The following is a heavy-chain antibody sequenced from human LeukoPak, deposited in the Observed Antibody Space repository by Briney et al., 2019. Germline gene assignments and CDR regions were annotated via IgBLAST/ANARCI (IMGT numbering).Heavy chain of an antibody. V-gene: IGHV3-74*01. D-gene: IGHD6-6*01. CDR1: GVTISSYW. J-gene: IGHJ6*03. Sequence: PGGSLRLSCAASGVTISSYWMHWVRQPPGKGLVWVSRINSDGGSTSYADSVKGLFTISRDNAKNTLYLKMNSLRAEDTAVYYCARGIAARLTYYYYYMDVWGKGTTVTVSS. CDR2: INSDGGST. CDR3: ARGIAARLTYYYYYMDV.